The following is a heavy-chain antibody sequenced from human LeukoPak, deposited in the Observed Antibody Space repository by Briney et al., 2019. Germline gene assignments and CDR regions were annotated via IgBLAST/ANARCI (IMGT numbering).Heavy chain of an antibody. CDR3: ARQRCSGNTCYRVGQLYYIYV. D-gene: IGHD2-15*01. V-gene: IGHV4-4*09. Sequence: AETYALALTFSGDSLYKQNGRCTGDPPGEEKEGIGYIYSSWRTNYNPSLKSRLTISIDTSKSQFSLKLTSVPAADTGVYYCARQRCSGNTCYRVGQLYYIYVWGKVTTGTVS. CDR2: IYSSWRT. CDR1: GDSLYKQN. J-gene: IGHJ6*03.